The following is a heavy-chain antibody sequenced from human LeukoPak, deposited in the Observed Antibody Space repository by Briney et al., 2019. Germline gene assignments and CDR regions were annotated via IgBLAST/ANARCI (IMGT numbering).Heavy chain of an antibody. CDR3: ARDSGTVTDAFDI. Sequence: SETLSLTCTVSGGSISSGGYYWSWIRQHPGKGLGWIGYIYYSGSTYYNPSLKSRVTISVDTSKNQFSLKLSSVTAADTAVYYCARDSGTVTDAFDIWGQGTMVTVSS. D-gene: IGHD4-17*01. J-gene: IGHJ3*02. V-gene: IGHV4-31*03. CDR1: GGSISSGGYY. CDR2: IYYSGST.